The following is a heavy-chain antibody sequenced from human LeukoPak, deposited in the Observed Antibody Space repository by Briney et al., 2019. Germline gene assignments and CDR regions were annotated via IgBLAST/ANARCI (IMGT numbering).Heavy chain of an antibody. CDR3: ARTRSGWYVGFDC. Sequence: GASVKVSCKASGYPFTGYYMHWVRQAPGQGLEWMGWINPNSGGTNYAQKFQGRVTMTRDTSISTGYMELSRLRSDDTAVYYCARTRSGWYVGFDCWGRGTLVAVSS. J-gene: IGHJ4*02. CDR1: GYPFTGYY. D-gene: IGHD6-19*01. CDR2: INPNSGGT. V-gene: IGHV1-2*02.